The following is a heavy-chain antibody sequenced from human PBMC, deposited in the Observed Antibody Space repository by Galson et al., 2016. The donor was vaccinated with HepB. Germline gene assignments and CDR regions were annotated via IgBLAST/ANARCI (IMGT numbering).Heavy chain of an antibody. Sequence: SETLSLTCTVSDASISSTSYYWGWVRQPPGKGLEWIGSIYYTGSTYYNSSLKSRVTISVDTSGDQFSLKLSSVTAADTAVYYCARLGPTVSDTMTGYYKVHYYAMDVWGQGTTVTVSS. D-gene: IGHD3-9*01. CDR1: DASISSTSYY. J-gene: IGHJ6*02. V-gene: IGHV4-39*01. CDR2: IYYTGST. CDR3: ARLGPTVSDTMTGYYKVHYYAMDV.